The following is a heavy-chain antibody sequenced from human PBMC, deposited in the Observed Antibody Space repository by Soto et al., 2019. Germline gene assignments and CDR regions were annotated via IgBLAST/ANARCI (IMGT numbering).Heavy chain of an antibody. D-gene: IGHD2-21*01. CDR3: ARRACKSGVCYLNMDV. J-gene: IGHJ6*02. CDR2: IYPGDSDT. V-gene: IGHV5-51*01. Sequence: GESLKISCKGSGYSFTSYWIGWVRQMPGKGLEWMGIIYPGDSDTRYSPSFQGQVTISADKSISTAYLQWSSLRASDTAMYYCARRACKSGVCYLNMDVWGQGTTVTVSS. CDR1: GYSFTSYW.